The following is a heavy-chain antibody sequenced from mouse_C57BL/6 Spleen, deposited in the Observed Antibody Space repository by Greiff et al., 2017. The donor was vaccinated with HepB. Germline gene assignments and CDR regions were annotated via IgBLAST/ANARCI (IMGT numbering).Heavy chain of an antibody. CDR2: IDPENGDT. J-gene: IGHJ4*01. CDR1: GFNIKDDY. D-gene: IGHD2-2*01. V-gene: IGHV14-4*01. Sequence: EVQLQQSGAELVRPGASVKLSCTASGFNIKDDYMHWVKQRPEQGLEWIGWIDPENGDTEYASKFQGKATITADTSSNTAYLQLSSLTSEVTAVYYCTTGTMVTTGAMDYWGQGTSVTVSS. CDR3: TTGTMVTTGAMDY.